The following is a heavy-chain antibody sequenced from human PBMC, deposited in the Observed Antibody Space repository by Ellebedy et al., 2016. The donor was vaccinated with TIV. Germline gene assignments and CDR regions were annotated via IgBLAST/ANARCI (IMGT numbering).Heavy chain of an antibody. CDR2: TYYRSKWYN. CDR3: VRGTRGAFDI. V-gene: IGHV6-1*01. CDR1: GDSVSSNSVA. J-gene: IGHJ3*02. D-gene: IGHD2-2*01. Sequence: SQTLSLTCALSGDSVSSNSVAWHWIRQSPSRGLEWLGRTYYRSKWYNEYAVSVKSRITINPDTSKNQFSLQLNSLTPEDQAPYYCVRGTRGAFDIWGQGTMVTVSS.